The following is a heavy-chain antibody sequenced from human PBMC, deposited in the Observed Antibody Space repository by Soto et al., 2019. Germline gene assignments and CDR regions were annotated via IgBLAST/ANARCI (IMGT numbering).Heavy chain of an antibody. J-gene: IGHJ4*02. CDR3: AREGENSGYYDFDY. CDR2: IWYNGINK. CDR1: GFTFSRHG. D-gene: IGHD3-22*01. V-gene: IGHV3-33*01. Sequence: QVQLVESGGGVVQPGRSLRLSCAASGFTFSRHGMHWVRQAPGKGLEWVAVIWYNGINKYYADSVKGRFTISRDISKNTLYLQMDCLGVEDTAVYYFAREGENSGYYDFDYWGPGTLVTVSS.